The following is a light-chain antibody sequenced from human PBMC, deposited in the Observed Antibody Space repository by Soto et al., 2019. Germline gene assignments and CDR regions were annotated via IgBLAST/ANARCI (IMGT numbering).Light chain of an antibody. CDR1: SGDVGRYSF. V-gene: IGLV2-11*01. Sequence: QSALTQPRSVSGAPGQSVTISCTGTSGDVGRYSFVSWYQQHPGKAPKLILYDIYKRPSGVPDRFSGYKSGNTASLTISGLQAEDETDYYCCSHAGSSVVFGTGTKVTVL. CDR2: DIY. CDR3: CSHAGSSVV. J-gene: IGLJ1*01.